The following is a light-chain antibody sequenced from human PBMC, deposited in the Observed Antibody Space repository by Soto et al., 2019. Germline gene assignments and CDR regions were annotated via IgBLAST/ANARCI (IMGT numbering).Light chain of an antibody. CDR1: QSISVH. CDR3: QQSYTTPYT. CDR2: AAS. Sequence: DIQMNQSPSSLSASVRDTVTITCRASQSISVHLNWYQQKPGEVPKLLIYAASNLHSGVPSRFSDSGSETDFAVTISSLQPEDFATYYCQQSYTTPYTVGQGTRLEIK. V-gene: IGKV1-39*01. J-gene: IGKJ2*01.